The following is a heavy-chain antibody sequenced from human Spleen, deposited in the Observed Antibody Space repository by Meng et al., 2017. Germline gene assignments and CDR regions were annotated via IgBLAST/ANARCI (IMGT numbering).Heavy chain of an antibody. J-gene: IGHJ4*02. Sequence: QVKLGKSGAGVKKPGASGKVSCKASGNTFTSYGISWVRQAPGQGLEWMGWISAYNGNTNYAQKLQGRVTMTTDTSTSTAYMELRSLRSDDTAVYYCARDPYYYDSSGTFDYWGQGTLVTVSS. CDR1: GNTFTSYG. V-gene: IGHV1-18*01. D-gene: IGHD3-22*01. CDR2: ISAYNGNT. CDR3: ARDPYYYDSSGTFDY.